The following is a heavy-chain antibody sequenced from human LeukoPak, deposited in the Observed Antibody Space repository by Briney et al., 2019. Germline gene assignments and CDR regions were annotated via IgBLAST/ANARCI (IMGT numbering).Heavy chain of an antibody. J-gene: IGHJ4*02. CDR2: INHSGST. CDR1: GGSFSGYY. Sequence: SETLSLTCAVYGGSFSGYYWSWIRQPPGKGLEWIGEINHSGSTNYNPSLKSRVTISVDTSKNQFSLKLSSVTAADTAVYYCARGLIYDFWSGYSLAYWGQGTLVTVSS. D-gene: IGHD3-3*01. CDR3: ARGLIYDFWSGYSLAY. V-gene: IGHV4-34*01.